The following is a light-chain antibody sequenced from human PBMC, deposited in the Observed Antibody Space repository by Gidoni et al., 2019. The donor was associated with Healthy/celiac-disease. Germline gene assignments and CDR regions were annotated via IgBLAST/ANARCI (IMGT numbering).Light chain of an antibody. V-gene: IGLV2-14*01. CDR2: EVS. Sequence: QSALTQPASVSGSPGQSITISCTGTSSDVGGYNYVSWYQQHPGKAPKLMIYEVSNRPSGVSNRFSGSKSCNTASLTISGLQAEDEADYYCSSYTSSSTLAVFGGGTQLTVL. CDR3: SSYTSSSTLAV. CDR1: SSDVGGYNY. J-gene: IGLJ7*01.